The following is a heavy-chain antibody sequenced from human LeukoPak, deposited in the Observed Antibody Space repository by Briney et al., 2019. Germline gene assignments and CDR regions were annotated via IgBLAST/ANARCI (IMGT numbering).Heavy chain of an antibody. J-gene: IGHJ4*02. V-gene: IGHV3-23*01. Sequence: GGSLRLSCAASGFTFSSYAMSWVRQAPGKGLEWVSAISGSGGSTYYADSVKGRFTFSRDNSKNTLYLQMNSLRAEDTAVYYCAKDIMITFGGVIVLPYYFDYWGQGTLVTVSS. CDR2: ISGSGGST. CDR3: AKDIMITFGGVIVLPYYFDY. D-gene: IGHD3-16*02. CDR1: GFTFSSYA.